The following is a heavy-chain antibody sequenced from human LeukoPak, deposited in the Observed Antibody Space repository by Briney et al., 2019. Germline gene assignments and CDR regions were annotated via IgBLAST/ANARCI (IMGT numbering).Heavy chain of an antibody. V-gene: IGHV4-59*08. CDR1: GGSISSYY. D-gene: IGHD5-12*01. CDR2: IYYSGST. Sequence: PSETLSLTCTVSGGSISSYYWSWIRRPPGKGLEWIGYIYYSGSTNYNPSLKSRVTISVDTSKNQFSLKLSSVTAADTAVYYCAKHGYSGYDYWGASFDYWGQGTLVTVSS. J-gene: IGHJ4*02. CDR3: AKHGYSGYDYWGASFDY.